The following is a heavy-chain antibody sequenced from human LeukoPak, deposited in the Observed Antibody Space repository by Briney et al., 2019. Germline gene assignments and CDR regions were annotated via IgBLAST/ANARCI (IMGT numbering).Heavy chain of an antibody. V-gene: IGHV1-18*01. Sequence: ASVKVSCKASGYTFTSYGISWVRQAPGQGLEWMGWISAYNGNTNYAQKLQGRVTMTTDTSTSTAYMELRSLRSEDTAVYYCARKEYCGGDCYWNWFDPWGQGTLVTVSS. J-gene: IGHJ5*02. D-gene: IGHD2-21*02. CDR1: GYTFTSYG. CDR2: ISAYNGNT. CDR3: ARKEYCGGDCYWNWFDP.